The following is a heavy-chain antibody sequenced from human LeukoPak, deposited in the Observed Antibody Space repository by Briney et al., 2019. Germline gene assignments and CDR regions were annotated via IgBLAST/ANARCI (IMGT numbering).Heavy chain of an antibody. D-gene: IGHD5-18*01. CDR2: IYTSGST. Sequence: SETLSLTCIVSGDSISRNIFYWAWIRQPPGKGLEWIGRIYTSGSTNYNPSLKSRVTMSVDTSKNQFSLKLSSVTAADTAVYYCARAGRGYSYGSWAFDIWGQGTMVTVSS. CDR3: ARAGRGYSYGSWAFDI. V-gene: IGHV4-39*07. J-gene: IGHJ3*02. CDR1: GDSISRNIFY.